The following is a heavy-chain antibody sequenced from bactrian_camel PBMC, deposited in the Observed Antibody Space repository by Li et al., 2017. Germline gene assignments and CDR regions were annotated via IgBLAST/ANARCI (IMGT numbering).Heavy chain of an antibody. D-gene: IGHD6*01. V-gene: IGHV3S63*01. Sequence: HVQLVESGGGSVQVGKSLRLSCAASGRPHISNCIGWFKDGEAVAGIWNGGGHRYLAESVKGRFAISHDSARNTVYLQMNNLQPEDTATYYCAEGRGSRGEHCYSLNYWGQGTQVTVS. CDR3: AEGRGSRGEHCYSLNY. J-gene: IGHJ4*01. CDR1: GRPHISNC. CDR2: IWNGGGHR.